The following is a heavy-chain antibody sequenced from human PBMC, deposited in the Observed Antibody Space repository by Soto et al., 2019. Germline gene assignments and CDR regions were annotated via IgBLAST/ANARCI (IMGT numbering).Heavy chain of an antibody. D-gene: IGHD3-10*01. Sequence: QVQLQQAGPGLVKPSQTLSLTCAISGDSVSSNSAAWNWIRQSPSRGLEWLGRTYYRSKWYNDYAVSVKSRITINPDTSKNQFSLQLNSVTPEDTAVYYCARVYGSGRPSYYYYGMDVWGQGTTVTVSS. V-gene: IGHV6-1*01. CDR3: ARVYGSGRPSYYYYGMDV. J-gene: IGHJ6*02. CDR1: GDSVSSNSAA. CDR2: TYYRSKWYN.